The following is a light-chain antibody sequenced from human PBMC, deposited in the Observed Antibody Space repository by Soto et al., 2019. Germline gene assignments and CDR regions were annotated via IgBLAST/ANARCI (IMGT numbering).Light chain of an antibody. CDR3: TQRNITPQT. Sequence: DIQRTQSPSSMSASVGDRVTISCRASQSSSTFLNWYQHKPGKAHKLLIYAASNLQSVVPSRFSGRGSGTDFTLTITSLKHDDFATYSCTQRNITPQTFGKGTKLEIK. CDR2: AAS. J-gene: IGKJ2*01. V-gene: IGKV1-39*01. CDR1: QSSSTF.